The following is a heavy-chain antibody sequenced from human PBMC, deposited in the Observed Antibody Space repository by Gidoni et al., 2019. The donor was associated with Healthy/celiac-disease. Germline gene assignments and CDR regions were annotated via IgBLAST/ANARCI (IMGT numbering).Heavy chain of an antibody. CDR3: ARGGPSRNYSNYAISPCDY. CDR1: GESFSGSY. J-gene: IGHJ4*02. Sequence: QVQLQQWGAGLLKPSETLSLTCAVYGESFSGSYWSWRRQPPGKGLEWSGEINHRGSTNYNPSLKSRVTISVDTSKNQFSLKLSSVTAADTAVYDCARGGPSRNYSNYAISPCDYWGQGTLVTVSS. V-gene: IGHV4-34*01. D-gene: IGHD4-4*01. CDR2: INHRGST.